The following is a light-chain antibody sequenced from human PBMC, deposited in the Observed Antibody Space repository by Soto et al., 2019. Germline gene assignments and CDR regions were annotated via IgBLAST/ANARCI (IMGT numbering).Light chain of an antibody. CDR1: SSGIGAYNR. J-gene: IGLJ2*01. V-gene: IGLV2-18*02. Sequence: QSALTQPPSVSGSPGQSVTISCTGTSSGIGAYNRVSWYQQPPGTAPKLMIYEVRDRTSGVPDRFSGSKSGNTASLTISGLQAEDEPDYYCSSYTSSNTLIFGGGTKLTVL. CDR3: SSYTSSNTLI. CDR2: EVR.